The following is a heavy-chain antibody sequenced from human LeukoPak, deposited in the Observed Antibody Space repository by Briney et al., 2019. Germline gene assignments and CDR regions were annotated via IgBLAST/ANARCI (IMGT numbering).Heavy chain of an antibody. D-gene: IGHD3-22*01. J-gene: IGHJ3*02. CDR2: IYSGGST. Sequence: PGGSLRLSCTASGFAVSSNYMSWVRQAPGKGLEWVSVIYSGGSTYYAESVKGRFTISRDNSKNTLYLQMNSLRAEDTAVYYCARDLGYYYDSSGYYDHDAFDIWGQGTMVTVSS. V-gene: IGHV3-53*01. CDR3: ARDLGYYYDSSGYYDHDAFDI. CDR1: GFAVSSNY.